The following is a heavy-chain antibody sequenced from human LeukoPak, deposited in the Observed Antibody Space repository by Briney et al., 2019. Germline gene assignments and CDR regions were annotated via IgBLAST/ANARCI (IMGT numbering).Heavy chain of an antibody. V-gene: IGHV1-2*02. J-gene: IGHJ4*02. Sequence: GASVKVSCNASGYTFTGYYMHWVRQAPGQGLEWMGWINPNSGGTNYAQKFQGRVTMTRDTSISTAYMELSRLRSDDTAVYYCARVGILRSDSSWFDYWGQGTLVTVSS. CDR1: GYTFTGYY. CDR3: ARVGILRSDSSWFDY. D-gene: IGHD5-12*01. CDR2: INPNSGGT.